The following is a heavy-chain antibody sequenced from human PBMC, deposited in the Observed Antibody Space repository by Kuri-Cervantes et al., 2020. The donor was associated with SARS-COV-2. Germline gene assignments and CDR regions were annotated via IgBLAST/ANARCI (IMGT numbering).Heavy chain of an antibody. CDR3: ARVGGNWELPFDY. Sequence: SETLSLTCTVSGGSISSYYWSWIRQPPGKGLEWIGYIYYSGSTNYNPSLKSRVTISVDTSKNQFSLKLSSVTAADTAVYYCARVGGNWELPFDYWGQGTLVPVSS. J-gene: IGHJ4*02. D-gene: IGHD3-10*01. V-gene: IGHV4-59*13. CDR2: IYYSGST. CDR1: GGSISSYY.